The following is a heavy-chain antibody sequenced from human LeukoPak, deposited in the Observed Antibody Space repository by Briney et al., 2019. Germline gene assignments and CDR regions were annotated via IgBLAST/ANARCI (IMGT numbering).Heavy chain of an antibody. CDR2: ISGSGGST. V-gene: IGHV3-23*01. CDR1: GFTFSSYA. D-gene: IGHD6-19*01. CDR3: AKGLSSGWNLKGSDY. Sequence: PGGSLRLSCAASGFTFSSYAMSWVRQAPGKGLEWASSISGSGGSTYYADSVKGRFTISRDNSKNTLYLQMNSLRAEDTAVYYCAKGLSSGWNLKGSDYWGQGTLVTVSS. J-gene: IGHJ4*02.